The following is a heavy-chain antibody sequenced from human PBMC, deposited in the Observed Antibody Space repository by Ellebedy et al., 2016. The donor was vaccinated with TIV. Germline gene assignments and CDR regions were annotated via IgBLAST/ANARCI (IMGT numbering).Heavy chain of an antibody. D-gene: IGHD1-14*01. V-gene: IGHV4-4*07. Sequence: SETLSLXXTASGGPFSSYYWSWIRQSAGKGLDWIGRIFMSGSTTYNPSLKNRVTMSVDASTTQLSLNLSSVTAADTAVYFCARLRQSRDRSHWYFDLWGRGTLVTVSS. CDR2: IFMSGST. CDR1: GGPFSSYY. J-gene: IGHJ2*01. CDR3: ARLRQSRDRSHWYFDL.